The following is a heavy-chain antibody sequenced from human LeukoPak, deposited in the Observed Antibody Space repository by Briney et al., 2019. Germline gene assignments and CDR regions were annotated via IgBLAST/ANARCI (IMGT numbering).Heavy chain of an antibody. CDR1: GYTFTGYY. CDR3: ARGGRAWLPLYGMDV. CDR2: INPNSGGT. D-gene: IGHD5-12*01. J-gene: IGHJ6*02. V-gene: IGHV1-2*02. Sequence: GASVKVSCKASGYTFTGYYMHWVRQAPGQGLEWMGWINPNSGGTNYAQKFQGRVTMTRDTSISTAYMELSRLRSDDKAVYYCARGGRAWLPLYGMDVWGQGTTATVSS.